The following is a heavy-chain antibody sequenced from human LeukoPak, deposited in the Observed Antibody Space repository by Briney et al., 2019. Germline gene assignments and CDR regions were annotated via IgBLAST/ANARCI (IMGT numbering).Heavy chain of an antibody. CDR1: GFTFSSYD. D-gene: IGHD5-24*01. V-gene: IGHV3-30-3*01. J-gene: IGHJ2*01. CDR3: ARDGYNEEDWFFDL. Sequence: GGSLRLSCAASGFTFSSYDMHWVRQAPGKGLEWVAVISYDGNNKYYADSVKGRLTISRDNSKRTLYLQMNSLRAEDTAVYYCARDGYNEEDWFFDLWGRGILVTVSS. CDR2: ISYDGNNK.